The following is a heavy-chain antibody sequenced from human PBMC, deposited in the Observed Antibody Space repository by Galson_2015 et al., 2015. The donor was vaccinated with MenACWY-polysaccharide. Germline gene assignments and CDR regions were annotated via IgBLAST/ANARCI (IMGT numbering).Heavy chain of an antibody. J-gene: IGHJ4*02. CDR1: GYIFTNYG. CDR2: VSAYKGNT. D-gene: IGHD2-15*01. V-gene: IGHV1-18*04. Sequence: GYIFTNYGFSWVRQAPGQRLQWMGWVSAYKGNTNYAQNFQDRVTMTTDTSTTTAFMELRSLTSDDTAIYYCARDGMRDNWNYLDYWGQGTLVTVSS. CDR3: ARDGMRDNWNYLDY.